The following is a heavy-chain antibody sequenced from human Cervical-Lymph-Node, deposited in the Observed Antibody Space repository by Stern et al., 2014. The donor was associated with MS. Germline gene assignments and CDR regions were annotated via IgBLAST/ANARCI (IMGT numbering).Heavy chain of an antibody. CDR1: GYTFSRYY. J-gene: IGHJ4*02. Sequence: QLVQSGAEVKKPGASVKLSCKASGYTFSRYYLHWVRQAPGQGLEWMGIINPDGGSTYYAQKFQDRVTLTTDTSTRTLYMEVRSLRSDDTAVYYCARDTTGHFDFWGQGTLLTVSS. D-gene: IGHD2/OR15-2a*01. CDR3: ARDTTGHFDF. CDR2: INPDGGST. V-gene: IGHV1-46*01.